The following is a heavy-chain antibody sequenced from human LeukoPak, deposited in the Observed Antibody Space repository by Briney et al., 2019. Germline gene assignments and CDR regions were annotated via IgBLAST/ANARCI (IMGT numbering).Heavy chain of an antibody. CDR1: GFTFSSYA. CDR2: IAGSGATT. D-gene: IGHD1-26*01. Sequence: GGSLRLSCVASGFTFSSYAMSWFRQAPGKGLEWVSTIAGSGATTYYADSVKGRFTISRDNSKNTLYLQMNSLRAEDTAVYYCAKYIVGNSDSYWGQGTLVTVSS. V-gene: IGHV3-23*01. CDR3: AKYIVGNSDSY. J-gene: IGHJ4*02.